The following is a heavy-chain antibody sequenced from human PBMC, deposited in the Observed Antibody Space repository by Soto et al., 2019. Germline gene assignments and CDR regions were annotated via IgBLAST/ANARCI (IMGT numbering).Heavy chain of an antibody. J-gene: IGHJ6*02. Sequence: QVQLVESGGGVVQPGRSLRLSCAASGFTFSSYGMHWVRQAPGKGLEWVALVWYDGGNKYYADSVKGRFTISRDNSKNTLYLQMNSLRDEDTAVYYCGRAAGYSGNDYVSYYGMGVWGQGTTVTVSS. V-gene: IGHV3-33*01. CDR3: GRAAGYSGNDYVSYYGMGV. CDR2: VWYDGGNK. CDR1: GFTFSSYG. D-gene: IGHD5-12*01.